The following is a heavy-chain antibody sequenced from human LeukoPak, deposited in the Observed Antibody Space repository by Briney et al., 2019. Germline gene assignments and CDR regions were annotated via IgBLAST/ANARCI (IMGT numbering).Heavy chain of an antibody. CDR1: GFTFSSYS. V-gene: IGHV3-48*01. CDR3: ARGSSGWYLTLDY. Sequence: SGGSLRLSCAASGFTFSSYSMNWVRQAPGKGLEWVSYISSSSSTIYYADSVKGRFTISRDNAKNSLYLQMNSLRAEDTAVYYCARGSSGWYLTLDYWGQGTLVTVSS. D-gene: IGHD6-19*01. J-gene: IGHJ4*02. CDR2: ISSSSSTI.